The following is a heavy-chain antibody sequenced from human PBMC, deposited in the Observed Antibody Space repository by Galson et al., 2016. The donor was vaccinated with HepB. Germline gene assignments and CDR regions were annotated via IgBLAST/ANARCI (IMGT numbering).Heavy chain of an antibody. D-gene: IGHD1-7*01. V-gene: IGHV3-23*01. CDR2: ISGTGGTT. CDR3: AKGTRSSVVGTNAYFDL. Sequence: SLRLSCAASGFNFSSYAMSWVRQAPGKGLEWVSPISGTGGTTYYADSVKGRFTISRDNSNNTLFLQMNSLRAEDTAVYYCAKGTRSSVVGTNAYFDLWGRGTLVTVSS. J-gene: IGHJ2*01. CDR1: GFNFSSYA.